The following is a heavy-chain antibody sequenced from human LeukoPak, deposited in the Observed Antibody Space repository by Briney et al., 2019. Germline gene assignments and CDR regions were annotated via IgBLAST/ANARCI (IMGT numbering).Heavy chain of an antibody. Sequence: ASVKVSCKASGGTFSSYAISWVRQAPGQGLEWMGGIIPIFGTANYAQKFQGRVTITADEPTSTAYMELSSLRSEDTAVYYCARAPAGGYSYGYGVDYFDYWGQGTLVTVSS. CDR3: ARAPAGGYSYGYGVDYFDY. D-gene: IGHD5-18*01. V-gene: IGHV1-69*13. CDR2: IIPIFGTA. J-gene: IGHJ4*02. CDR1: GGTFSSYA.